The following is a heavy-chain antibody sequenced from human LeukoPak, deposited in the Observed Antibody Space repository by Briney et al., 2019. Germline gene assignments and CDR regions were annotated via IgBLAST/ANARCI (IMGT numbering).Heavy chain of an antibody. J-gene: IGHJ4*02. D-gene: IGHD6-13*01. CDR1: GGSFGGYY. Sequence: PSETLSLTCAVYGGSFGGYYWSWIRQPPGKGLEWIGEINHSGSTNYNPSLKSRVTISVDTSKNQFSLKLSSVTAADTAVYYCARLTPVPGIAAAGYDYWGQGTLVTVSS. V-gene: IGHV4-34*01. CDR2: INHSGST. CDR3: ARLTPVPGIAAAGYDY.